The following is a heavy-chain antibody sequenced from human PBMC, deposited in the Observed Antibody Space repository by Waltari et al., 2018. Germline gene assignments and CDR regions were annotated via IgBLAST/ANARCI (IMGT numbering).Heavy chain of an antibody. CDR3: ARGPLSSVIDY. CDR2: ISSHSGQT. CDR1: GYRFNEYA. J-gene: IGHJ4*02. D-gene: IGHD6-25*01. V-gene: IGHV1-18*01. Sequence: QVQLVQSGAELTMPGASVKVSCKPSGYRFNEYAITWVRLAPAEGLEWMGWISSHSGQTNYAQKFQGRVTMTTDTSTSTAYLDLTTLKSDDTAIYFCARGPLSSVIDYWGQGTLVTVSS.